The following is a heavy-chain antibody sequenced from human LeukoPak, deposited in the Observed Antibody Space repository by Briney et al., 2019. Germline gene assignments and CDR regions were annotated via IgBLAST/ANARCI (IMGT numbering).Heavy chain of an antibody. CDR2: ISKGSGYI. Sequence: GGSLRLSCTVSGFTVSINSMSWVRQAPGKGLEWLSSISKGSGYIYQTDSVKGRFTISRDNDRNSLFLEMKSLRVEDTAVYYCVRDMSRESIFDYWGQGTLVTVSS. J-gene: IGHJ4*02. D-gene: IGHD5-24*01. CDR3: VRDMSRESIFDY. V-gene: IGHV3-21*01. CDR1: GFTVSINS.